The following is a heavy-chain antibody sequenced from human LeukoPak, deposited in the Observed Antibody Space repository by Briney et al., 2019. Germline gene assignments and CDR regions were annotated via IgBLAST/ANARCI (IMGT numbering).Heavy chain of an antibody. Sequence: GGSLRLSCGASGFIFSSYWMSWVRQAPGKGLEWVANIKEDGSEKNFVDSVKGRFTISRDNAKNSLFLQMNSLRVEDTAVYYCAKNYYAGAYYGWFDPWGQGTLVTVAS. D-gene: IGHD1-26*01. J-gene: IGHJ5*02. CDR1: GFIFSSYW. CDR2: IKEDGSEK. CDR3: AKNYYAGAYYGWFDP. V-gene: IGHV3-7*01.